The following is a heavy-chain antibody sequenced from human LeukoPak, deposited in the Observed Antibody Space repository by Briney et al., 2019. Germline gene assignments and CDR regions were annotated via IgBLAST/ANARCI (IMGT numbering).Heavy chain of an antibody. D-gene: IGHD2-21*02. Sequence: ASVKVSCKASGYTFTGYYMHWVRQAPGQGLEWMGWINPNSGGTNYAQKFQGRVTMTRDTSISTVYMELSRLRSDDTAVYYCARDGAIVVVTRVNNWFDPWGQGTLVTVSS. CDR3: ARDGAIVVVTRVNNWFDP. CDR2: INPNSGGT. J-gene: IGHJ5*02. CDR1: GYTFTGYY. V-gene: IGHV1-2*02.